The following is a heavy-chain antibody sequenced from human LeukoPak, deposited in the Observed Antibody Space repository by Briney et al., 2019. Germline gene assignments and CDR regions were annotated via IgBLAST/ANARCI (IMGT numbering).Heavy chain of an antibody. CDR1: GFTVSSNY. J-gene: IGHJ4*02. D-gene: IGHD6-19*01. V-gene: IGHV3-53*01. CDR3: AKYMSSGY. Sequence: PGGSLRLSCAVSGFTVSSNYMSWVRQAPGKGLEWVSVIYSGGNTYYADSVKGRFTISRDNSKNTLYLQMNSLRAEDTAVYYCAKYMSSGYWGQGTLVTVSS. CDR2: IYSGGNT.